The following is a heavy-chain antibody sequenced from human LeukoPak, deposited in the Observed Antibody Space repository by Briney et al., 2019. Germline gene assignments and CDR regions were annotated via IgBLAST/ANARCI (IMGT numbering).Heavy chain of an antibody. Sequence: GGSLRLSCAASGFTFSSYAMSWVRQAPGKGLEWVSAISGSGGSTYYADSVKGRFTISRDNSKNTLYLQMNSLRAEDTAVYYCAKASSSSGLSLNWFDPWGQGTLVTVSS. D-gene: IGHD6-6*01. CDR1: GFTFSSYA. CDR2: ISGSGGST. CDR3: AKASSSSGLSLNWFDP. V-gene: IGHV3-23*01. J-gene: IGHJ5*02.